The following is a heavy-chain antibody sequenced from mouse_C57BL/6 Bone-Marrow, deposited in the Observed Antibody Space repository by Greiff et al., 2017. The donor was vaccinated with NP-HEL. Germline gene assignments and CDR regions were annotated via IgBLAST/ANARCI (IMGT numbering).Heavy chain of an antibody. CDR3: ARWDYGRSYLFAY. Sequence: QVQLQQPGAELVKPGASVKMSCKASGYTFPSYWITWVKQRPGQGLEWIGDISPGSGSTNYNEKFKSKATLTVDTSSSTAYMQLSSLTSEDSAVYYCARWDYGRSYLFAYWGQGTLVTVSA. CDR1: GYTFPSYW. J-gene: IGHJ3*01. D-gene: IGHD1-1*01. CDR2: ISPGSGST. V-gene: IGHV1-55*01.